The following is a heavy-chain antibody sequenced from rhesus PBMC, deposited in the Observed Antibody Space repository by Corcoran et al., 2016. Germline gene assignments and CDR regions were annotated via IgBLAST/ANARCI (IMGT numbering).Heavy chain of an antibody. CDR1: GGSISGHY. Sequence: QVQLQESGPGLVKPSETLSLTCAVSGGSISGHYWNWIRQPPGKGLGWIGYIGGSSGSTYYNPSLKSRVTISTDTSKNQFSLKLSSVTAADTAVYYCARYSNYIDYWGQGVLVTVSS. D-gene: IGHD4-23*01. CDR3: ARYSNYIDY. V-gene: IGHV4-165*02. J-gene: IGHJ4*01. CDR2: IGGSSGST.